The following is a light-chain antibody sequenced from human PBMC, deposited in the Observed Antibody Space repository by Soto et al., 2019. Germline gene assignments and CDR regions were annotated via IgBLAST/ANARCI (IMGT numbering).Light chain of an antibody. J-gene: IGKJ4*01. CDR1: QTISNY. V-gene: IGKV1-39*01. CDR2: AAS. CDR3: QQSYSAPLT. Sequence: DIQMTQSPSSLSASVGDRVTITCRATQTISNYLNWYQQKPGKAPKLLIYAASILQSGVPSRFSGSGSGTDFTLSISSLQPEDFATYFCQQSYSAPLTFGGGTKV.